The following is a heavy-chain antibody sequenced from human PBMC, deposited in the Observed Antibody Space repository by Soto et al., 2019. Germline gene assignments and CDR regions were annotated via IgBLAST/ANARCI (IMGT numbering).Heavy chain of an antibody. CDR2: ISYDGSNK. D-gene: IGHD3-10*01. CDR1: GFTFSSYA. V-gene: IGHV3-30-3*01. CDR3: ARDTMVVFDY. Sequence: PGGSLRLSCAASGFTFSSYAMHWVRQAPGKGLEWVAVISYDGSNKYYADSVKGRFTISRDNSKNTLYLQMNSLRAEDTAVYYCARDTMVVFDYWGQGTLVTVSS. J-gene: IGHJ4*02.